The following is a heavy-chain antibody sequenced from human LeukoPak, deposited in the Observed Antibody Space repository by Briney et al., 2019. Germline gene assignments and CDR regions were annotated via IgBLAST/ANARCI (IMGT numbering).Heavy chain of an antibody. CDR1: GFTFSTYN. Sequence: GGSLRLSCAASGFTFSTYNMNWVRQAPGKGLEWVSSISSSSTYIYYADSVKGRFTISRDNAKNSLYLQMNSLRAEDTAVYYCAREVPGNYDSSGYTALYFDYWGQGALVTVSS. J-gene: IGHJ4*02. CDR3: AREVPGNYDSSGYTALYFDY. D-gene: IGHD3-22*01. V-gene: IGHV3-21*01. CDR2: ISSSSTYI.